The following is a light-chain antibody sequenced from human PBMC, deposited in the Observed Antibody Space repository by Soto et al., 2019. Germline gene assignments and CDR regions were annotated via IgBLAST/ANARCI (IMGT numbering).Light chain of an antibody. V-gene: IGKV3-20*01. Sequence: EIVLTQSPGTLSLSPGERATLSCRASQSVSSSYLAWYQQKPGQAPRLLTYGASNRATGIPDRFSGSGSGTEFTLTISRLEPEDFAVYYCQQYGSSPYTFGQGTKLEIK. J-gene: IGKJ2*01. CDR3: QQYGSSPYT. CDR1: QSVSSSY. CDR2: GAS.